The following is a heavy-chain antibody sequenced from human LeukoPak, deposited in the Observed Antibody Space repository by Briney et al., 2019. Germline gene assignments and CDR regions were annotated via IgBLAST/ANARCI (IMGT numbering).Heavy chain of an antibody. CDR2: ISYDGSNK. V-gene: IGHV3-30*18. Sequence: PGGSLRLSCAASGFTFSSYGMHWVRQAPGKGLEWVAVISYDGSNKYYADSVKGRFTISRDNSKNTLYLQMNSLRAEDTAVYYCAKDLHYYDSSGYYFYYYGMDVWGQGTTVTVPS. CDR3: AKDLHYYDSSGYYFYYYGMDV. D-gene: IGHD3-22*01. J-gene: IGHJ6*02. CDR1: GFTFSSYG.